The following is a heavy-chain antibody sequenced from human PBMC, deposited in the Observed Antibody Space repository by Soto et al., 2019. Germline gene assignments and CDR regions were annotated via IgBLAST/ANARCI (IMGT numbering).Heavy chain of an antibody. CDR1: GFTVSSNY. J-gene: IGHJ5*02. D-gene: IGHD1-26*01. Sequence: EVQLVESGGGLIQPGGSLRLSCAASGFTVSSNYMSWVRQAPGKGLEWVSVIYSGGSTYYADSVKGRYTISRDNSKNTLYLQMNSLRAEDTAVYYCARDGRGAGSWFDPWGQGTLVTVSS. V-gene: IGHV3-53*01. CDR3: ARDGRGAGSWFDP. CDR2: IYSGGST.